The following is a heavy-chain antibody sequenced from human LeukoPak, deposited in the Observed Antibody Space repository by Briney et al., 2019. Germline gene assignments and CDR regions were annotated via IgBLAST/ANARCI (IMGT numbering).Heavy chain of an antibody. CDR2: IYYSGST. V-gene: IGHV4-30-4*08. Sequence: SQTLSLTCTVSGGSISSGDYYWSWIRQPPGKGLEWIGYIYYSGSTYYNPPLKSRVTISVDTSKNQFSLKLSSVTAADTAVYYCARMSDDYGENFDYWGQGTLVTVSS. J-gene: IGHJ4*02. CDR3: ARMSDDYGENFDY. CDR1: GGSISSGDYY. D-gene: IGHD4-17*01.